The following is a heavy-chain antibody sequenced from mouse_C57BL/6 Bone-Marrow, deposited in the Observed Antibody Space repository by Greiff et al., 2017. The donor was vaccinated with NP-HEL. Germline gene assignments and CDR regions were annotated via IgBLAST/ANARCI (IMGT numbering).Heavy chain of an antibody. V-gene: IGHV1-18*01. CDR2: INPNNGGT. Sequence: EVKLQQSGPELVKPGASVKIPCKASGYTFTDYNMDWVKQSPGKSLEWIGDINPNNGGTIYNQKFKGKATLTVDKSSSTAYMELRSLTSEDTAVYYCARSGDWDRFAYWGQGTLVTVSA. J-gene: IGHJ3*01. CDR3: ARSGDWDRFAY. D-gene: IGHD4-1*01. CDR1: GYTFTDYN.